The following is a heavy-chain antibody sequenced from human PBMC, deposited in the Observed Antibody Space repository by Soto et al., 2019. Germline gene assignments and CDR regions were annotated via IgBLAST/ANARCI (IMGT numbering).Heavy chain of an antibody. CDR1: GGSISSYY. CDR3: ARNGYSSGWLTHNWFDP. Sequence: PSETLSLTCTVSGGSISSYYWSWIRQPAGKGLEWIGRIYTSGSTNYNPSLKSRVTMSVDTSKNQFSLKLSSVTAADTAVYYCARNGYSSGWLTHNWFDPWGQGTLVTVSS. D-gene: IGHD6-19*01. J-gene: IGHJ5*02. CDR2: IYTSGST. V-gene: IGHV4-4*07.